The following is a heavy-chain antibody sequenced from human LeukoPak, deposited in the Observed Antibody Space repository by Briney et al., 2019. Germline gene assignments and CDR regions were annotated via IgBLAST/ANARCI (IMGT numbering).Heavy chain of an antibody. D-gene: IGHD2-15*01. V-gene: IGHV3-30*04. CDR1: GFTFSSYA. CDR3: AKEGYCSGGSCYGLDY. Sequence: GGSLRLFCAASGFTFSSYAMHWVRQAPGKGLEWVAVISYGGNNKYYADSVKGRITISRDNSRNTLYLQMNSLRAEDAAVYYCAKEGYCSGGSCYGLDYWGQGTLVTVSS. CDR2: ISYGGNNK. J-gene: IGHJ4*02.